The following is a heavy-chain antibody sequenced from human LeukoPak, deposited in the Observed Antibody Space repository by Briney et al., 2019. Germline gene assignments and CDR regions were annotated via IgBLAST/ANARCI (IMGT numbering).Heavy chain of an antibody. CDR1: GFSFTNYW. V-gene: IGHV3-74*03. J-gene: IGHJ4*02. CDR3: ARRYFDY. CDR2: ISSDGSVT. Sequence: GGSLRLSCAVSGFSFTNYWMHWVRQDPGKGLVWVSYISSDGSVTKYADSVKGRFTISRDNAKNSLYLQMNSLRAEDTAVYYCARRYFDYWGQGTLVTVSS.